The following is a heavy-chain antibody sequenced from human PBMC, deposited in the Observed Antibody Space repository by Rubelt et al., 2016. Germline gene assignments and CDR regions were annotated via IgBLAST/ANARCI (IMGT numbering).Heavy chain of an antibody. D-gene: IGHD4-23*01. V-gene: IGHV1-18*01. J-gene: IGHJ4*02. CDR1: GYTFTSYG. CDR3: ARDVGGNSVLYYFDY. Sequence: QVQLVQSGAEVKKPGASVKVSCKASGYTFTSYGISWVRQAPGQGLEWMGWISAYNGNTNYAQKLKGSVTMTTDTSTSTAYMELRSLRSDDTAVYYCARDVGGNSVLYYFDYWGQGTLVTVSS. CDR2: ISAYNGNT.